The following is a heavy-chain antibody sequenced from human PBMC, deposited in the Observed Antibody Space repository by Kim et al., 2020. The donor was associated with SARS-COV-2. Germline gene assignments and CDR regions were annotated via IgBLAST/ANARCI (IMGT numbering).Heavy chain of an antibody. Sequence: SETLSLTCAVYGGSFSGYYWSWIRQPPGKGLEWIGEINHSGSTNYNPSLKSRVTISVDTSKNQFSLKLSSVTAADTAVYYCARGLIVYTSSWYDREGMWFDPWGQGTRVTVPS. CDR3: ARGLIVYTSSWYDREGMWFDP. V-gene: IGHV4-34*01. CDR1: GGSFSGYY. D-gene: IGHD6-13*01. CDR2: INHSGST. J-gene: IGHJ5*02.